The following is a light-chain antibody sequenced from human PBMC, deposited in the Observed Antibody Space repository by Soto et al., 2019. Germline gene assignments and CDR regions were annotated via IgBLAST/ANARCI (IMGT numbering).Light chain of an antibody. CDR1: QSVSTR. V-gene: IGKV1-5*02. CDR3: QQYSVYYT. J-gene: IGKJ1*01. CDR2: DAS. Sequence: DIQMTQSPSSLSASVGDRVTIICRASQSVSTRLAWYQQKPGKAPKVLIYDASSWAGGVPSRFTGSGSGTEFTLTINSPQTDDFAHYYSQQYSVYYTFCQRTKVDIK.